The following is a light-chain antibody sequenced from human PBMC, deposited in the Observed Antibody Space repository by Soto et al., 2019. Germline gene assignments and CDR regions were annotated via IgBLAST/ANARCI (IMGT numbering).Light chain of an antibody. Sequence: QSVLTQPRSVSGSPGQSVTISCTGTSSDVGTYTYVSWYQQHPGKAPKLIIYDVIKRPSGVPDRFSGSKSGNTASLTISGLQAEDEADYYCCSYAGSSRGVVFGGGTQLTVL. V-gene: IGLV2-11*01. J-gene: IGLJ2*01. CDR3: CSYAGSSRGVV. CDR2: DVI. CDR1: SSDVGTYTY.